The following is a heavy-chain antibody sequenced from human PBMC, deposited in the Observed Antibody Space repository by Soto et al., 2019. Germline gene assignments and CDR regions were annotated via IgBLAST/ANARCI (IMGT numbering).Heavy chain of an antibody. CDR2: MSYAGTYK. Sequence: QVQLVESGGGVVQPGRSLRLSCAVSGFTFSDYGMHWVRQAPGKGLEWVAVMSYAGTYKYYADSVKGRFTISRDLSGNKLFLKMNSPRLEDTAVYFCAKEMYPRTVLDSSSPWGDYWGQGTLVTVSS. J-gene: IGHJ4*02. CDR1: GFTFSDYG. V-gene: IGHV3-30*18. CDR3: AKEMYPRTVLDSSSPWGDY. D-gene: IGHD6-6*01.